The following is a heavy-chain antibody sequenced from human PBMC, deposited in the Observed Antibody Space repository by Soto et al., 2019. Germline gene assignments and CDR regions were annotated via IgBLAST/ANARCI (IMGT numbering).Heavy chain of an antibody. V-gene: IGHV4-31*03. J-gene: IGHJ4*02. CDR2: IYYSGST. Sequence: PSETLSLTCTVSGGSISSGGYYWSWIRQHPGKGLEWIGYIYYSGSTYYNPSLKSRVTISVDTSKNQFSLKLSSVTAADTAVYYCARTKYDYGDYDYWGQGTLVTVS. CDR3: ARTKYDYGDYDY. D-gene: IGHD4-17*01. CDR1: GGSISSGGYY.